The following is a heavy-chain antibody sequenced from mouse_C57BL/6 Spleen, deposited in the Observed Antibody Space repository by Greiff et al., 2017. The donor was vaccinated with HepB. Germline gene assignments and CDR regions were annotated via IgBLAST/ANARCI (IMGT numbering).Heavy chain of an antibody. J-gene: IGHJ1*03. CDR1: GFTFSDYG. Sequence: DVKLQESGGGLVKPGGSLKLSCAASGFTFSDYGMHWVRQAPEKGLEWVAYISSGSSTIYYADTVKGRFTISRDNAKNTLFLQMTSLRSEDTAMYYCARRATTVVATDWYFDVWGTGTTVTVSS. D-gene: IGHD1-1*01. CDR2: ISSGSSTI. V-gene: IGHV5-17*01. CDR3: ARRATTVVATDWYFDV.